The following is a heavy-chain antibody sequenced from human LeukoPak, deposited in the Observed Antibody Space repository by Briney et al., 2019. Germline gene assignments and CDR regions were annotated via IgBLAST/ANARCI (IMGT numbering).Heavy chain of an antibody. Sequence: GGSLRLSCAASGFTFSSYWMSWVRQAPGKGLEWVANIKQDGSEKYYVDSVKGRFTISRDNAKNSLYLQMNSLRAEDTAVYYCVRVHPWGSSWSSLDYWGQGTLVTVSS. CDR3: VRVHPWGSSWSSLDY. J-gene: IGHJ4*02. D-gene: IGHD6-13*01. CDR1: GFTFSSYW. CDR2: IKQDGSEK. V-gene: IGHV3-7*01.